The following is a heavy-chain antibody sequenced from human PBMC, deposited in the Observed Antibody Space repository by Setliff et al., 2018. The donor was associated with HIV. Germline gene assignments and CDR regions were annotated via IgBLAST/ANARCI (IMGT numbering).Heavy chain of an antibody. V-gene: IGHV3-23*01. CDR3: ARDLHILYTNSGGGFDY. CDR1: GFTFSSYA. Sequence: PGGSLRLSCGASGFTFSSYAMSWVRQAPGKGLEWVSVITYSGGSTYYADSVKGRFTISRDNAKNSLYLQMNSLRVEDTAVYYCARDLHILYTNSGGGFDYWGQGTLVTVPQ. D-gene: IGHD6-6*01. J-gene: IGHJ4*02. CDR2: ITYSGGST.